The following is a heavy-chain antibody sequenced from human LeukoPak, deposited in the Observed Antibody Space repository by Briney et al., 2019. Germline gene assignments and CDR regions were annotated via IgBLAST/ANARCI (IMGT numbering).Heavy chain of an antibody. V-gene: IGHV3-30*17. CDR2: ISYDGSNK. CDR1: GFNFGGYR. D-gene: IGHD3-22*01. J-gene: IGHJ6*03. CDR3: ASATGLFYYLEL. Sequence: GRALRRCCGCSGFNFGGYRMHLFLHAPPKVLDWVAIISYDGSNKDYADSVRGRFTISRDNSESTLYLQMKSLRAEDTATYFCASATGLFYYLELWGTGTTVTVSS.